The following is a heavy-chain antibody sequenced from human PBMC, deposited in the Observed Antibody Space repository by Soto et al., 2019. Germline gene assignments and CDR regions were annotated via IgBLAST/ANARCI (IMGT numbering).Heavy chain of an antibody. D-gene: IGHD2-15*01. CDR2: ISYDGSNK. CDR1: GFTFSSYA. J-gene: IGHJ5*02. Sequence: GGSLRLSCAASGFTFSSYAMHWVRQAPGKGLEWVAVISYDGSNKYYADSVKGRFTISRDNSKNTLYLQMNSLRAEDTAVYYCARGPVAATWFDPWGQGTLVTVSS. CDR3: ARGPVAATWFDP. V-gene: IGHV3-30-3*01.